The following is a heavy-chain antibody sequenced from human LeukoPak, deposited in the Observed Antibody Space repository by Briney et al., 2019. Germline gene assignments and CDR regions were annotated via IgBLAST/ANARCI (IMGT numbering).Heavy chain of an antibody. D-gene: IGHD2-2*02. V-gene: IGHV4-61*02. Sequence: SETLSLTCTVSGGSISSGSYYWSWLRQPAGKGLEWIGRIYTSGSTNYNPSLKSRVTISVDTSKNQFSLKLSSVTAADTAVYYCARDTIVVPAAIVSLWGQGTLVTVSS. J-gene: IGHJ4*02. CDR1: GGSISSGSYY. CDR2: IYTSGST. CDR3: ARDTIVVPAAIVSL.